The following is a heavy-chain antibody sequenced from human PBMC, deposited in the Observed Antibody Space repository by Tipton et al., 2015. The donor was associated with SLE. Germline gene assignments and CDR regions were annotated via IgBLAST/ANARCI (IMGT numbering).Heavy chain of an antibody. V-gene: IGHV1-18*04. CDR3: ARDFDPGITIFGVVLDY. J-gene: IGHJ4*02. Sequence: QVQLVQSGAEVKKPGASVKVSCKASGYTFTGYYMHWVRQAPGQGLEWMGWISAYNGNTNYAQKLQGRVTMTTDTSTSTAYMELRSLRSDDTAVYYCARDFDPGITIFGVVLDYWGQGTLVTVSS. CDR1: GYTFTGYY. D-gene: IGHD3-3*01. CDR2: ISAYNGNT.